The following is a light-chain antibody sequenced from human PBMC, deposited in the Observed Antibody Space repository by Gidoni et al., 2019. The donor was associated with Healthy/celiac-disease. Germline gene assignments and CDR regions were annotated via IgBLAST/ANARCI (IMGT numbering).Light chain of an antibody. V-gene: IGLV1-47*01. CDR3: AAWDDSLSGLVV. CDR2: RNN. Sequence: QSVLTQPPSASGPPGRRVTISCSGSSSNIGSNYVYWYQQLPGTAPKLLIYRNNQRPSGVPDRFSGSKSGTSASLAISGLRSEDEADYYCAAWDDSLSGLVVFGGGTKLTVL. J-gene: IGLJ2*01. CDR1: SSNIGSNY.